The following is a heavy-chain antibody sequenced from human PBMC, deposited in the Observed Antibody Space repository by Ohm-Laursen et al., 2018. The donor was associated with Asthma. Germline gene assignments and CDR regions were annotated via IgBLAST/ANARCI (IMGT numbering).Heavy chain of an antibody. CDR2: ISYDGSNK. V-gene: IGHV3-30*18. CDR3: AKVDYYDSSGYYYSPFGFDY. Sequence: SLRLSCAASGFTFSSYGMHWVRQAPGKGLEWVAVISYDGSNKYYADSVKGRFTISRDNSKNTLYLQMNSLRAEDTAVYYCAKVDYYDSSGYYYSPFGFDYWGQGTLVTVSS. D-gene: IGHD3-22*01. CDR1: GFTFSSYG. J-gene: IGHJ4*02.